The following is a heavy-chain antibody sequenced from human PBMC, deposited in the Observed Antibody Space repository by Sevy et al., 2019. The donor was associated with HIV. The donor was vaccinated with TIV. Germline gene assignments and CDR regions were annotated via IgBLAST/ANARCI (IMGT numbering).Heavy chain of an antibody. CDR3: ARHHASYGVTGYYYYYGLDV. CDR1: GYTVTSYW. CDR2: IYADDSDT. Sequence: GESLKISCKGSGYTVTSYWIGWVRQMPGKGLEWMGMIYADDSDTRYSPSFQGQVTISADKSISTAYLQWSSLKASDTAMYYCARHHASYGVTGYYYYYGLDVWGQGTTVTVSS. V-gene: IGHV5-51*01. J-gene: IGHJ6*02. D-gene: IGHD4-17*01.